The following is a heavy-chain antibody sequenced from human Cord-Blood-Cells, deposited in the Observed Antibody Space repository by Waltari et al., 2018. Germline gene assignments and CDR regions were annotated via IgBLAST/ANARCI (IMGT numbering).Heavy chain of an antibody. J-gene: IGHJ5*02. V-gene: IGHV4-34*01. CDR3: ARVLPNFYDILTGYNWFDP. CDR2: INHSGST. D-gene: IGHD3-9*01. Sequence: QVQLQHRGAGLLKPSEPLSLTCAVYGGSFSGYYWSCILQPPGEGLEWIGKINHSGSTNYNPSLKSRVTISVDTSKNQFSLKLSSVTAADTAVYYCARVLPNFYDILTGYNWFDPWGQGTLVTVSS. CDR1: GGSFSGYY.